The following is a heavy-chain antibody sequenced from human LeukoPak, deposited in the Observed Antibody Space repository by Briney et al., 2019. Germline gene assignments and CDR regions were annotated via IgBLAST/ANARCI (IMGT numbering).Heavy chain of an antibody. Sequence: SVKVSCKASGGTFSSYAISWVRQAPGQGLEWMGGIIPIFGTANYARKFQGRVTITADESTSTAYMELSSLRSEDTAVYYCARSPYSSGWPTDYWGQGTLVTVSS. CDR3: ARSPYSSGWPTDY. CDR1: GGTFSSYA. D-gene: IGHD6-19*01. CDR2: IIPIFGTA. J-gene: IGHJ4*02. V-gene: IGHV1-69*13.